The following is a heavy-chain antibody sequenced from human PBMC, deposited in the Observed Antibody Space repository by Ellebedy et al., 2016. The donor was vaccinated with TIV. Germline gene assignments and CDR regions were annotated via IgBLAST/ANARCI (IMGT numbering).Heavy chain of an antibody. Sequence: SQTLSLTCVISGDSVSTDIGWNWIRQSPSRGLEWLGRTYYRSKWNNDYAVSLKSRITINPDTSKNQFSLQLNSVTPEDTAVYYCARVHRRTENYFDYWGQGTLVTVSS. CDR1: GDSVSTDIG. V-gene: IGHV6-1*01. D-gene: IGHD1-14*01. CDR3: ARVHRRTENYFDY. J-gene: IGHJ4*02. CDR2: TYYRSKWNN.